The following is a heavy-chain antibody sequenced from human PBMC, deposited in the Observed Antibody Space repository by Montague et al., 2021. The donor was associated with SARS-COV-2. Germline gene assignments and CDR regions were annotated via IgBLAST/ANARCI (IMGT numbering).Heavy chain of an antibody. J-gene: IGHJ4*02. Sequence: PALVKPTQTLTLTCTLSGSSLSTSGMRASWIRQPPGKALEWLARIDWDDDKFYSTSLKTRLTISKDTSKNQVVLTMTNMDPVDTATYYCARSYYDILTAYYTPFDYWGQGTLVTVSS. CDR3: ARSYYDILTAYYTPFDY. D-gene: IGHD3-9*01. V-gene: IGHV2-70*04. CDR2: IDWDDDK. CDR1: GSSLSTSGMR.